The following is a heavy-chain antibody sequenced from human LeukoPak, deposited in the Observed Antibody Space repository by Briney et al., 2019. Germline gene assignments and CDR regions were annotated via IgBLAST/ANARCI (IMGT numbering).Heavy chain of an antibody. V-gene: IGHV3-23*01. D-gene: IGHD2-15*01. CDR3: AKGNGYCSGGSCSSHDAFDI. Sequence: GGSLRLSCAASGFTFSSYAMSWVRQAPGKGLEWVSAISGSGGSTYYADSVKGRFTISRDNSKNTLYLQMNSLRAEDTAVYYCAKGNGYCSGGSCSSHDAFDIWGQGTMVTVSS. CDR1: GFTFSSYA. J-gene: IGHJ3*02. CDR2: ISGSGGST.